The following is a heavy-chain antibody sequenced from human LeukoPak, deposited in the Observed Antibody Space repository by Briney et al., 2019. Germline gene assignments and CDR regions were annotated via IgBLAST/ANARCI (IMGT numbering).Heavy chain of an antibody. CDR3: AKPAGYSSGWFDY. D-gene: IGHD6-19*01. Sequence: GGSLRLSCAASGFTVSSNYMSWVRQAPGKGLEWVSVIYSGGSTYYADSVKGRFTISRDNSKNTLYLQMNSLRAEDTAVYYCAKPAGYSSGWFDYWGQGTLVTVSS. V-gene: IGHV3-53*05. J-gene: IGHJ4*02. CDR2: IYSGGST. CDR1: GFTVSSNY.